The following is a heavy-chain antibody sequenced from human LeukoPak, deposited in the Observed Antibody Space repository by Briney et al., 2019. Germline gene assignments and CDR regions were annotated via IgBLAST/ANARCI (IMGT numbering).Heavy chain of an antibody. Sequence: PGGSLRLSCAASRFTFSDYYMSWIRQAPGKGLEWVSYISSSGTIISYADSVKGRFTISRDNAKNSLYLQMNSLRAEDTAVYYCARDGYFPRDYWGQGTLVTVSS. CDR1: RFTFSDYY. V-gene: IGHV3-11*04. CDR2: ISSSGTII. CDR3: ARDGYFPRDY. D-gene: IGHD2-2*03. J-gene: IGHJ4*02.